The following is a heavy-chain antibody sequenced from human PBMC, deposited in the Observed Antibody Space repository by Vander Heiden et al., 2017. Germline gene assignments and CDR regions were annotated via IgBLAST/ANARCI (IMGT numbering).Heavy chain of an antibody. D-gene: IGHD1-26*01. V-gene: IGHV1-46*01. J-gene: IGHJ3*02. CDR3: ARGHGAGGAFDI. Sequence: QVQLVQSGAEVQKPGASVKVSCKAYGHTFTSYYLHWVRQAPGQGLEWMGIINPSGGSTSYAQKFQGRVTMTRDTSTSTVYMELSSLRSEDTAVYYCARGHGAGGAFDIWGQGTMVTVSS. CDR1: GHTFTSYY. CDR2: INPSGGST.